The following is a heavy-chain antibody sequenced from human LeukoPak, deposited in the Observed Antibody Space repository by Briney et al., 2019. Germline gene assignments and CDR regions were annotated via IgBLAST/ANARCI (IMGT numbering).Heavy chain of an antibody. CDR3: ARGRDYGSAYDYFRY. V-gene: IGHV4-61*02. Sequence: PSETLSLTCTVSGDSITNGIFHWSWIRQPAGKELEWIGRIYTGGNTAYNPSLNSRVTISLDTSNNQLSLKLTSVTAADTAVYYCARGRDYGSAYDYFRYWGQGTLVSSPQ. CDR2: IYTGGNT. J-gene: IGHJ4*02. CDR1: GDSITNGIFH. D-gene: IGHD5-12*01.